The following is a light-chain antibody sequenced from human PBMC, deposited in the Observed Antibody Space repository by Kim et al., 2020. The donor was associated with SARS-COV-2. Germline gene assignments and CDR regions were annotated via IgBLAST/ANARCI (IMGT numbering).Light chain of an antibody. CDR1: QSVISNY. CDR2: GAS. V-gene: IGKV3-20*01. J-gene: IGKJ1*01. Sequence: SPGPRSTVSCRASQSVISNYLAWYQQKPGQAPRLLIYGASSRATGIPDRFSGSGSGTDFTLTITRLEPEDFAVYYCQQYSSSPATFGQGTKVDIK. CDR3: QQYSSSPAT.